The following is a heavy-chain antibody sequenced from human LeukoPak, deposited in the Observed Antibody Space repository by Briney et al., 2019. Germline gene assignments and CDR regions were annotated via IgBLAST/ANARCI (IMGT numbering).Heavy chain of an antibody. CDR1: GYTFTTYY. CDR2: IYCSDGST. J-gene: IGHJ4*02. D-gene: IGHD1-7*01. V-gene: IGHV1-46*01. Sequence: ASVKVSCKTSGYTFTTYYKHWVRQAPGQGLEWMGSIYCSDGSTIYGQKFQGRVTITRDTSTGTVYMDLSGLRSEDTAVYYCARDWELTYWGQGTLVTVSS. CDR3: ARDWELTY.